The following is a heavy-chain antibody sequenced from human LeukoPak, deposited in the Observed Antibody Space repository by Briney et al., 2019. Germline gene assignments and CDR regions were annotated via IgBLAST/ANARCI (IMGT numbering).Heavy chain of an antibody. V-gene: IGHV4-59*11. CDR2: IYYSGST. D-gene: IGHD6-6*01. CDR3: AGGSSSFNYYYYYMDV. J-gene: IGHJ6*03. CDR1: GGSISSHY. Sequence: SETLSLTCTVSGGSISSHYWSWIRQPPGKGLEWIGYIYYSGSTNYNPSLKSRVTISVDTSKNQFSLKLSSVTAADTAVYYCAGGSSSFNYYYYYMDVWGKGTTVTVSS.